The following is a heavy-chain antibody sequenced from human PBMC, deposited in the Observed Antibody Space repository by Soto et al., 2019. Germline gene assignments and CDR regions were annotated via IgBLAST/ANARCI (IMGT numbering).Heavy chain of an antibody. D-gene: IGHD4-4*01. J-gene: IGHJ6*02. Sequence: EVQLVESGGGLIQPGGSLRLSCAASGFTVSSNYMSWVRQAPGKGLEWVSVIYSGGSTYYADSVKGRFTISRDNSKNTRVLQKDRPIAEGTAVYYCAGDLGATGEGMDVWCQGTTVTVSS. CDR3: AGDLGATGEGMDV. CDR2: IYSGGST. CDR1: GFTVSSNY. V-gene: IGHV3-53*01.